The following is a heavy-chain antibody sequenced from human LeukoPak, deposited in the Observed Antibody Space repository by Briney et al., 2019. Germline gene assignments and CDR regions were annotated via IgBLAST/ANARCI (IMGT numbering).Heavy chain of an antibody. Sequence: ASVKVSCKASGYTFSSYGINWVRQAPGQGLEWMGWISAYNGNTNYAQKFQGRVTMTTDTSTSTAYTDLRSLRSDDTAVYYCARGSPRDYYDSSGYSFNYFDYWGQGTLVTVSS. V-gene: IGHV1-18*01. CDR2: ISAYNGNT. CDR1: GYTFSSYG. D-gene: IGHD3-22*01. CDR3: ARGSPRDYYDSSGYSFNYFDY. J-gene: IGHJ4*02.